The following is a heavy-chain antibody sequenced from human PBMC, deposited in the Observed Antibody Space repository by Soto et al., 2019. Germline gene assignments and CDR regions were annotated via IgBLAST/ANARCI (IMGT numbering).Heavy chain of an antibody. V-gene: IGHV4-31*03. CDR1: GGSISSGGYY. D-gene: IGHD6-13*01. CDR3: ARHSNNYRKALDY. Sequence: SETLSLTCTVSGGSISSGGYYWSWIRHHPGKGLEWIGYIYYSGSTYYNPSLKSRVTISVDTSKNQFSLRLSSVTAADTAVYYCARHSNNYRKALDYRGQGTLVTVSS. J-gene: IGHJ4*02. CDR2: IYYSGST.